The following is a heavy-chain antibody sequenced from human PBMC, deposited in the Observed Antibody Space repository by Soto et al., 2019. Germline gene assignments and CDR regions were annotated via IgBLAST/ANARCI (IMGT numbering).Heavy chain of an antibody. CDR1: GVSISDTSYY. V-gene: IGHV4-39*01. J-gene: IGHJ4*02. CDR3: ARQGSY. Sequence: QLQLQESGPGLVKPSETLSLTCTVSGVSISDTSYYWGWIRQPPGKALEWIGTIYFNGNTFYNPSIKSRLPISVDTSSNQFSLRLTSVTAAYTAVYYCARQGSYWGQGTLVAVSS. CDR2: IYFNGNT.